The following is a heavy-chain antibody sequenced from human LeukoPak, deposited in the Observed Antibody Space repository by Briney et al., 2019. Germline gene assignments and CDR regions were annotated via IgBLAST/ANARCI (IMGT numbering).Heavy chain of an antibody. V-gene: IGHV4-34*01. J-gene: IGHJ4*02. Sequence: SETLSLTCAVYGGSFSGYYWSRIRQPPGKGLEWIGEINHSGSTNYNPSLKSRVTISVDTSKNQFSLKLSSVTAADTAVYYCARVAHGDRKRYYFDYWGQGTLVTVSS. D-gene: IGHD4-17*01. CDR3: ARVAHGDRKRYYFDY. CDR1: GGSFSGYY. CDR2: INHSGST.